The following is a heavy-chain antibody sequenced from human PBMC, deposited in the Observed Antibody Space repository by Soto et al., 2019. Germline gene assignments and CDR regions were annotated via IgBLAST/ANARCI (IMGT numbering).Heavy chain of an antibody. D-gene: IGHD3-10*01. V-gene: IGHV1-69*02. CDR3: ASNYGSAYRAFDS. J-gene: IGHJ4*02. CDR2: VNPILSMS. Sequence: QVQLVQSGAEMKSAGSSVKVSCKASGDTFNFYSINWVRQAPGLGLEWVGRVNPILSMSNYAQRFQGRVTMTADKSTGTAYMELRSLRSEDTAIYYCASNYGSAYRAFDSWGQGALVTVSS. CDR1: GDTFNFYS.